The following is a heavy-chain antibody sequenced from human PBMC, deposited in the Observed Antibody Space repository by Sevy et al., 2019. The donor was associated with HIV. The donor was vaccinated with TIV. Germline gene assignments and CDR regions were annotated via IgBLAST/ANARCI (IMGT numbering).Heavy chain of an antibody. V-gene: IGHV1-24*01. D-gene: IGHD3-22*01. J-gene: IGHJ5*02. CDR2: FDPEDGET. CDR3: ATVHYYDSSGYHNWFDP. CDR1: GYTLTELS. Sequence: ASVKVSCKVSGYTLTELSMHWVRQAPGKGLEWMGGFDPEDGETIYAQKFQGRVTMTEDTSTDTAYMELGSLRSGDTAVYYCATVHYYDSSGYHNWFDPWGQGTLVTVSS.